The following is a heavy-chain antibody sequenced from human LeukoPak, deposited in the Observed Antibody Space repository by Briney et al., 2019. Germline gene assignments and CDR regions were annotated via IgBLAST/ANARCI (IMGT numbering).Heavy chain of an antibody. CDR1: GYTFISYY. Sequence: ASVKVPCKASGYTFISYYMHWVRQAPGQGLEWMGMINPSGGSTSYAQKFRGRVTMTTDTSTSTAYMELTSLRSDDSAVYYCARCSGASCYNPFDMWGQGTMVTVSS. CDR2: INPSGGST. D-gene: IGHD2-15*01. CDR3: ARCSGASCYNPFDM. V-gene: IGHV1-46*03. J-gene: IGHJ3*02.